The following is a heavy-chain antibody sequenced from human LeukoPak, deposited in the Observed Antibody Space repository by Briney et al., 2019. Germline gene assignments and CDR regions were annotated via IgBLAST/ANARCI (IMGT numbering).Heavy chain of an antibody. CDR2: INLGGST. D-gene: IGHD6-6*01. V-gene: IGHV4-34*01. CDR3: ASSSKVVRPDSWDY. CDR1: GGSFNGYS. J-gene: IGHJ4*02. Sequence: SETLSLTCAVYGGSFNGYSWSWVRQSPGKGVEWMGEINLGGSTNYNPALKSRGKITIATSTKQVSLNLTSVTAAHTSIYFCASSSKVVRPDSWDYWGQGTLVTVSS.